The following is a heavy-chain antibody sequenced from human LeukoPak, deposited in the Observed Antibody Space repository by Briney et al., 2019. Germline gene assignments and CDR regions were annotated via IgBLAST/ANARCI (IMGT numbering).Heavy chain of an antibody. CDR1: GYTFTGYY. CDR3: ARDSPEHYYDSSGYYY. CDR2: INPNSGGT. J-gene: IGHJ4*02. V-gene: IGHV1-2*02. D-gene: IGHD3-22*01. Sequence: GASVKVSCKASGYTFTGYYMHWVRQAPGQGLEWTGWINPNSGGTNYAQKFQGRVTMTRDTSISTAYMELSRLRSDDTAVYYCARDSPEHYYDSSGYYYWGQGTLVTVSS.